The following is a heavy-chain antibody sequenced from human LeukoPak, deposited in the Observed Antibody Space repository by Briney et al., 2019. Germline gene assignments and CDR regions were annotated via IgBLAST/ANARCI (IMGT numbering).Heavy chain of an antibody. CDR3: ARDKAAARPTHYFDY. D-gene: IGHD6-6*01. V-gene: IGHV1-69*06. CDR2: IIPIFGTA. Sequence: ASVKVSCKASGGTFSSYAISWVRQAPGQGLEWMGGIIPIFGTANYAQKFQGRVTITADKSTSTAYMELSSLRSEDTAVYYCARDKAAARPTHYFDYWGQGTLVTVSS. J-gene: IGHJ4*02. CDR1: GGTFSSYA.